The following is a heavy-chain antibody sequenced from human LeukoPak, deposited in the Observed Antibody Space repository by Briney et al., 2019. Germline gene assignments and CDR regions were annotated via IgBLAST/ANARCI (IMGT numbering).Heavy chain of an antibody. J-gene: IGHJ4*02. V-gene: IGHV3-7*03. CDR1: GFTFSRYW. CDR3: ARDKGDYDTSGSLFVF. D-gene: IGHD3-22*01. Sequence: GGSLRLSCAASGFTFSRYWMSWVRRVPRKGLEWMANINQDGSERYYVDSVKGRFTISRDNAKNSLFLQINSLRAEDTAVYYCARDKGDYDTSGSLFVFGGQGTLVTVSS. CDR2: INQDGSER.